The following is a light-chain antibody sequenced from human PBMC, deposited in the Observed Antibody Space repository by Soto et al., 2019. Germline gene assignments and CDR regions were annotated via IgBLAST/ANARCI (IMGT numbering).Light chain of an antibody. CDR1: QGISNY. Sequence: DIQITQSPSSLSASIGDRVTITCRASQGISNYLAWYQQKPGKVPKLLIYAASTLQSGVPSRFSGSGSGTDFTLTISSLQPEDVATYYCQKYNSAPIPFGQGTRLEIK. V-gene: IGKV1-27*01. CDR2: AAS. J-gene: IGKJ5*01. CDR3: QKYNSAPIP.